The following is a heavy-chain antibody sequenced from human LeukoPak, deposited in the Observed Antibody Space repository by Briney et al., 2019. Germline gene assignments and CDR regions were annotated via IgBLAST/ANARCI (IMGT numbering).Heavy chain of an antibody. V-gene: IGHV4-59*12. Sequence: SETLSLTCTVSGGSISSYYWSWIRQPPGKGLEWIGYIHYTGSTKYNPSLKSRVTISVDKSKNQFSLKLSSVTAADTAVYYCARVGLGAVADSWGQGTLVTVSS. CDR2: IHYTGST. J-gene: IGHJ5*02. CDR3: ARVGLGAVADS. CDR1: GGSISSYY. D-gene: IGHD6-19*01.